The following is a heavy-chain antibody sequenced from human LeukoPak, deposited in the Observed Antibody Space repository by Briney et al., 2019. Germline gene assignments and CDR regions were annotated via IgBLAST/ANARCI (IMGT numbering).Heavy chain of an antibody. Sequence: SVKVSCKASGGTFSSYAISWVRQAPGQGLEWMGRIIPILGIANYAQKFQGRVTITADKSTSTAYMELSSLRSEDTAVYYCARFRGAYCGGDCYSPWYFDLWGRGTLVTVSS. V-gene: IGHV1-69*04. D-gene: IGHD2-21*02. CDR2: IIPILGIA. CDR1: GGTFSSYA. J-gene: IGHJ2*01. CDR3: ARFRGAYCGGDCYSPWYFDL.